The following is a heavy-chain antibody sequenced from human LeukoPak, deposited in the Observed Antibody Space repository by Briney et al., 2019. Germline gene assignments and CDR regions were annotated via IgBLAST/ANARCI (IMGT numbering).Heavy chain of an antibody. CDR3: ARASGLGLGNWYYYYYGMDV. CDR1: GYTFTSYD. V-gene: IGHV1-8*01. Sequence: ASVKVSCKASGYTFTSYDINWVRQATGQGLEWMGWMNPNSGNTGYAQKFQGRVTMTRNTSISTAYMELSSLRSEDTAVYYCARASGLGLGNWYYYYYGMDVWGQGTTVTVSS. CDR2: MNPNSGNT. D-gene: IGHD7-27*01. J-gene: IGHJ6*02.